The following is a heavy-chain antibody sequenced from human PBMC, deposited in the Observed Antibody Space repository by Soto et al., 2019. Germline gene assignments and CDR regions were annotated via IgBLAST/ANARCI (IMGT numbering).Heavy chain of an antibody. D-gene: IGHD3-10*02. CDR1: GGSISSYY. CDR2: IYYSGST. V-gene: IGHV4-59*01. J-gene: IGHJ4*02. Sequence: QVQLQESGPGLVKPSETLSLTCTVSGGSISSYYWSWIRQPPGKGLEWIGYIYYSGSTNYNPSLTSRVTISVDTSKNQFSLKLSSVTAADTAVYYCARGSGDFFEVSMFGEYWGQGTLVTVSS. CDR3: ARGSGDFFEVSMFGEY.